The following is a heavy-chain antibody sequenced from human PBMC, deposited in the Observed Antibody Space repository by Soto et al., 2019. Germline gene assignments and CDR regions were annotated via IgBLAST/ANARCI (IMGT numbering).Heavy chain of an antibody. D-gene: IGHD2-2*01. Sequence: PGESLKISCHGSGYTFFSFWIVWVRQVPGKGLEWVGRIDPGDSSATYSPTFQGHVTISADRSTRSAYLQWRSLRASDTAICFCARRYCSRADCYSDSWGQGSLVTVSS. CDR1: GYTFFSFW. CDR3: ARRYCSRADCYSDS. V-gene: IGHV5-10-1*01. CDR2: IDPGDSSA. J-gene: IGHJ4*02.